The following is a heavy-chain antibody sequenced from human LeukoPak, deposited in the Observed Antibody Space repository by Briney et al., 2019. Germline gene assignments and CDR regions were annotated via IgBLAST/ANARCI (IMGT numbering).Heavy chain of an antibody. Sequence: SETLSLTCTVSGGSISSSSYYWGWIRQPPGKGPEWIGSIYYSGSTYYNPSLKSRVTISVDTSKNQFSLKLSSVTAADTAVYYCARLGLGERGPQVDYWGQGTLVTVSS. CDR2: IYYSGST. CDR1: GGSISSSSYY. V-gene: IGHV4-39*01. J-gene: IGHJ4*02. D-gene: IGHD1-1*01. CDR3: ARLGLGERGPQVDY.